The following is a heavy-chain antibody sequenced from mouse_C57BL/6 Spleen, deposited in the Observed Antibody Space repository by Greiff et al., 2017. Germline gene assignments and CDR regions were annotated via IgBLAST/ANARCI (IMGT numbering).Heavy chain of an antibody. CDR3: ARSIAWFAY. Sequence: VQLQQSGAELVKPGASVKISCKASGYAFSSYWMNWVKQRPGKGLEWIGQIYPGDGDTTYNGTFKGKATLNADKSSSKAYMQLRRLTSEDSAVYFCARSIAWFAYWGQGTLVTVSA. V-gene: IGHV1-80*01. CDR1: GYAFSSYW. CDR2: IYPGDGDT. J-gene: IGHJ3*01.